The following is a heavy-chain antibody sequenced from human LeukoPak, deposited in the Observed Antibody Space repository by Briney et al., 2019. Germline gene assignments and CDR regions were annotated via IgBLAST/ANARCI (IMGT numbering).Heavy chain of an antibody. J-gene: IGHJ6*03. CDR3: AKDHGGNFYYYMGV. CDR1: GFTFDDYA. CDR2: ITWDGGST. D-gene: IGHD4-23*01. V-gene: IGHV3-43D*03. Sequence: GGSLRLSCAASGFTFDDYAMHWVRQAPGKGLEWVSLITWDGGSTDYADSVKGRFTISRDNSKNSLSLQMNSLISADTALYYCAKDHGGNFYYYMGVWGKGTTVTVSS.